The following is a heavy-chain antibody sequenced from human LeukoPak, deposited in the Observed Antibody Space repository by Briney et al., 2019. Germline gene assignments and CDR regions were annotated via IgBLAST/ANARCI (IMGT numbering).Heavy chain of an antibody. J-gene: IGHJ4*02. D-gene: IGHD1-14*01. Sequence: GESLKISCKGSGYSFTNYWIAWVRQMPGKGLEWMGIIYPGDSDTRYSPSFQGQVTTSADKSISTAYLQWSSLKASDTAMYYCARGIMSNRYYFDYWGQGTLVTVSS. CDR3: ARGIMSNRYYFDY. V-gene: IGHV5-51*01. CDR1: GYSFTNYW. CDR2: IYPGDSDT.